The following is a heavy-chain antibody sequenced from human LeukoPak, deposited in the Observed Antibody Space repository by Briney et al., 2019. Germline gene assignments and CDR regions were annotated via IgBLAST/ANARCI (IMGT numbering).Heavy chain of an antibody. D-gene: IGHD3-10*01. CDR3: AKDHKGNYYYGSGSYYEY. CDR2: VWYDGGNK. V-gene: IGHV3-33*06. Sequence: GGSLRLSCAASGFTFSSFGMHWVRQAPGKGLEWVALVWYDGGNKYYADSVKGRFTISRDNSKNTLYLQMNSLRAEDTAVYYCAKDHKGNYYYGSGSYYEYWGQGTLVTVSS. CDR1: GFTFSSFG. J-gene: IGHJ4*02.